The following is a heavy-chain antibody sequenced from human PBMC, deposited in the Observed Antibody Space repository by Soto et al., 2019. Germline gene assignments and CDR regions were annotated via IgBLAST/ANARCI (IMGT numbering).Heavy chain of an antibody. Sequence: PGGSLRLSCAASGFTVSSNYMSWVRQAPGKGLEWVSVIYSGGSTYYADSVKGRFTISRHNSKNTLYLQMNSLRAEDTAVYYCARCITGTYYYYMDVWGKGTTVTVSS. V-gene: IGHV3-53*04. CDR2: IYSGGST. CDR1: GFTVSSNY. J-gene: IGHJ6*03. CDR3: ARCITGTYYYYMDV. D-gene: IGHD1-20*01.